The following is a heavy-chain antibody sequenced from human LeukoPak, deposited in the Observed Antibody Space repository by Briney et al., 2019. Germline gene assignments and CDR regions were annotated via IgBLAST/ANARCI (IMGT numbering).Heavy chain of an antibody. J-gene: IGHJ4*02. V-gene: IGHV4-34*01. D-gene: IGHD1-1*01. CDR1: GASLNGHY. Sequence: SETLSLTCAVYGASLNGHYWSWIRQPPGKGLEWIGEGSDVGGTKYNPSLKSRVTISADTSKNQFSLKLSSVTAADTAVYYCARISVERRIFSGYYFDYWGQGTLVTVSS. CDR3: ARISVERRIFSGYYFDY. CDR2: GSDVGGT.